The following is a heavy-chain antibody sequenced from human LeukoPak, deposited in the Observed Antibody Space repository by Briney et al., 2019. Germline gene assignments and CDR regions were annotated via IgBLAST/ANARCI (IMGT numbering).Heavy chain of an antibody. CDR2: IYYSGST. CDR1: GGSISSYY. CDR3: ARDAFGVVIPGNDAFDI. D-gene: IGHD3-3*01. Sequence: SETLSLTCTVSGGSISSYYWSWIRQPPGKGLEWIGYIYYSGSTNYNPSLKSRVTISVDTSKNQFSLKLSSVTAADTAVYYCARDAFGVVIPGNDAFDIWGQGTMVTVSS. J-gene: IGHJ3*02. V-gene: IGHV4-59*01.